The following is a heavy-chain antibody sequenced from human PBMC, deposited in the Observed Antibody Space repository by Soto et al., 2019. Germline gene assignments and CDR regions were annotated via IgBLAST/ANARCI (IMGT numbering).Heavy chain of an antibody. CDR2: IIDSGGST. D-gene: IGHD3-10*01. CDR1: GFTFSSCA. V-gene: IGHV3-23*01. CDR3: AKEASLLWFGELLGHYFDY. Sequence: PGGSLRLSCAASGFTFSSCAMGWVRQAPGKGLEWVSDIIDSGGSTYYADSVKGRFTISRDNSKNTLYLQMNSLRAEDTAVYYCAKEASLLWFGELLGHYFDYWGQGT. J-gene: IGHJ4*02.